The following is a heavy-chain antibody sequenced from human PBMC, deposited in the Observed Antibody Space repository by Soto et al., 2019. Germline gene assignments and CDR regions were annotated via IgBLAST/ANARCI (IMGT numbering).Heavy chain of an antibody. Sequence: GGSLRLSCAASGFTFNTYAMSWVRQAPGKGLEWVSAISGSGGSTHYADSVKGRFTISRDNSKNTVYLQMNSLRAEDTAVYYCTKEGSGSYYEETYYYYGMDVWGQGTTVTVSS. D-gene: IGHD1-26*01. V-gene: IGHV3-23*01. CDR3: TKEGSGSYYEETYYYYGMDV. J-gene: IGHJ6*02. CDR2: ISGSGGST. CDR1: GFTFNTYA.